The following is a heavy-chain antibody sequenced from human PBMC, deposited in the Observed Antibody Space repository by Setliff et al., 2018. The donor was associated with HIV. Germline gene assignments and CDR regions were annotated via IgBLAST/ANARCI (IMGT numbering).Heavy chain of an antibody. D-gene: IGHD1-26*01. Sequence: PGGSLRLSCAASGFSVRSNYMTWVRQALGKGLEYVSVIHDDGSTNYADSVKGRFTVSRDNAKNTLYLQMNDLRGEDTAVYYCAILSYSSGWGQGTQVTVSS. CDR3: AILSYSSG. V-gene: IGHV3-66*01. J-gene: IGHJ4*02. CDR1: GFSVRSNY. CDR2: IHDDGST.